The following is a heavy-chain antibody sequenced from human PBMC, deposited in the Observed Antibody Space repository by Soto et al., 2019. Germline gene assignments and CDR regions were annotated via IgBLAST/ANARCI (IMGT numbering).Heavy chain of an antibody. Sequence: GGSLRLSCAASGFTFSSYGMHWVRQAPGKGLEWVAVIWYDGSNKYYADSVKGRFTISRDNSKNTLYLQMNSLRAEDTAVYYCARMEVVPAAPFDYWGQGTLVTVSS. CDR1: GFTFSSYG. V-gene: IGHV3-33*01. D-gene: IGHD2-2*01. J-gene: IGHJ4*02. CDR3: ARMEVVPAAPFDY. CDR2: IWYDGSNK.